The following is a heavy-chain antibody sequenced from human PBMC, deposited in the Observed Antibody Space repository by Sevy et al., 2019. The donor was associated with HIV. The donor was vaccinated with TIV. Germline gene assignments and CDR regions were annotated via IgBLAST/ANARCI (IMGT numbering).Heavy chain of an antibody. CDR1: GFTFNNYN. V-gene: IGHV3-21*06. J-gene: IGHJ4*02. Sequence: GGSLRLSCAASGFTFNNYNMNWVRQAPGKGLEWVSSLSGSSNYIYYAESLKGRFIISRDNAKDTLYLQMNSLRADDSAVYLDGSYDYFDSWGQGTLVTGSS. CDR3: GSYDYFDS. D-gene: IGHD3-10*01. CDR2: LSGSSNYI.